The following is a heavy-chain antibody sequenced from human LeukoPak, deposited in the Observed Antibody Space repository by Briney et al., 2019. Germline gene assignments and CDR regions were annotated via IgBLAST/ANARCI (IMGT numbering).Heavy chain of an antibody. V-gene: IGHV3-73*01. Sequence: PGGSLRLSCAASGFTFSASAMHWVRQASGRGLEWIGRVRSKANNYATSYAASVKGRFTIYRDDSKNTAYLQMNSLKTEDTAVYYCSRGSGLDAFDIWGQGTMVTVSS. CDR1: GFTFSASA. D-gene: IGHD3-3*01. CDR2: VRSKANNYAT. CDR3: SRGSGLDAFDI. J-gene: IGHJ3*02.